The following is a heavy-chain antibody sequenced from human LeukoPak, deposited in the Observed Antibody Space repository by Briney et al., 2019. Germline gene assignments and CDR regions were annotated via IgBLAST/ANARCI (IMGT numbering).Heavy chain of an antibody. CDR1: GFTFSSYA. V-gene: IGHV3-7*01. CDR2: IKQDGSEK. Sequence: GGSLRLSCAASGFTFSSYAMTWVRQAPGKGLEWVGNIKQDGSEKYYVDSVKGRFTISRDNAKNSLYLQMNNLRAEDTAVYYCARDFRFLDDYWGQGTLVTVSS. CDR3: ARDFRFLDDY. J-gene: IGHJ4*02. D-gene: IGHD3-3*01.